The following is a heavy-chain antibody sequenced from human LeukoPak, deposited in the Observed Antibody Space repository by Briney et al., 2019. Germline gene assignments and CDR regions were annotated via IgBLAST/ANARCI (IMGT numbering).Heavy chain of an antibody. J-gene: IGHJ4*02. D-gene: IGHD6-6*01. CDR3: ATLPLEYSSSAWTSTDY. V-gene: IGHV1-24*01. Sequence: GASVKVSCKVSGYTLTELSMHWVRQAPGKGLEWMGGFDPEDGETIYAQKFQGRVTMTEDTSTDTAYMELSSLRSEDTAVYYCATLPLEYSSSAWTSTDYWGQGTLVTVSS. CDR2: FDPEDGET. CDR1: GYTLTELS.